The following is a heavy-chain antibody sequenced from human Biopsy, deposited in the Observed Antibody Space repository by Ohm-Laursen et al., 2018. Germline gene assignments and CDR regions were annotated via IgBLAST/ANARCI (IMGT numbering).Heavy chain of an antibody. Sequence: TLSLTCTVYGESFNGYYWSWIRQTPGKGLEWFGELGHTGTTIYNPSLKSRLTISVDKSKNHFPLRLTSVTAADTATYFCARGPYGDNAGAFDVWGQGTVVTVSS. V-gene: IGHV4-34*01. J-gene: IGHJ3*01. CDR3: ARGPYGDNAGAFDV. D-gene: IGHD4/OR15-4a*01. CDR1: GESFNGYY. CDR2: LGHTGTT.